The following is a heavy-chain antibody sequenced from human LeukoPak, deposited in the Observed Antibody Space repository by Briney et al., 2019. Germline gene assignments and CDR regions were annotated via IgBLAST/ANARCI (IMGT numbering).Heavy chain of an antibody. CDR2: IRSKAYGGTT. CDR1: GFTFGDYA. J-gene: IGHJ4*02. V-gene: IGHV3-49*04. CDR3: TRERSLWFGESPLDY. Sequence: GGSLRLSCTASGFTFGDYAMSWVRQAPGKGLEWVGFIRSKAYGGTTEYAASVKGRFTISRDDSKSIAYLQMNSLKTEDTAVYYCTRERSLWFGESPLDYWGQGTLVTVSS. D-gene: IGHD3-10*01.